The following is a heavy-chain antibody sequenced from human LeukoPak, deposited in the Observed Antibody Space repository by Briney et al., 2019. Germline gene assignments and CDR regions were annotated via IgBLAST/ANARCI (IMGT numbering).Heavy chain of an antibody. Sequence: SETLSLTCTVSGGSISSSSYYWGWIRQPPGKGLEWIGSIYHSGSTYYNPSLKSRVTIAVETSKNQFSLKLSSVTAADTAVYYCASLRERSYYARGFDYWGQGTLVTVSS. D-gene: IGHD3-3*01. CDR2: IYHSGST. J-gene: IGHJ4*02. CDR3: ASLRERSYYARGFDY. V-gene: IGHV4-39*01. CDR1: GGSISSSSYY.